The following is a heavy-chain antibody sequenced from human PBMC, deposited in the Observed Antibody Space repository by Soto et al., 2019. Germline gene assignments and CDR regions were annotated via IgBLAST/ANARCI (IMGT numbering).Heavy chain of an antibody. Sequence: SLRLSCAASGFTFSSYWMSWVRQAPGKGLEWVANIKQDGSEEYYVDSVKGRFTISRDNAKNSLYLQMNSLRAEDTAVYYCARDRGGYRYGSDYWGKGTLVTVS. CDR3: ARDRGGYRYGSDY. CDR1: GFTFSSYW. V-gene: IGHV3-7*03. J-gene: IGHJ4*02. D-gene: IGHD5-18*01. CDR2: IKQDGSEE.